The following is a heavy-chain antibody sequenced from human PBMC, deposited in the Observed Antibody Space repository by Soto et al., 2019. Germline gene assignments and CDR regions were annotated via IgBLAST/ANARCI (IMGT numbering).Heavy chain of an antibody. CDR2: INHSGST. V-gene: IGHV4-34*01. D-gene: IGHD3-10*01. Sequence: PSETLSLTCAVYGGSFSGYYWSWIRQPPGKGLEWIGGINHSGSTNYNPSLKSRVTISVDTSKNQFSLKLSSVTAADTAVYYCARGPNYYGSGSYYNDLAYYYGMDVWGQGTTVTVSS. CDR1: GGSFSGYY. CDR3: ARGPNYYGSGSYYNDLAYYYGMDV. J-gene: IGHJ6*02.